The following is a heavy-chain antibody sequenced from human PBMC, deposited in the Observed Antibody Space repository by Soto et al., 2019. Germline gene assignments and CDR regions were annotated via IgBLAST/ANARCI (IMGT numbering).Heavy chain of an antibody. CDR3: ARSEFMVRGVIAGMDV. J-gene: IGHJ6*02. V-gene: IGHV1-69*13. Sequence: GASVKVSCKASGGTFSSYAISWVRQAPGQGLEWMGGIIPIFGTANYAQKFQGRVTITADESTSTAYMELSSLRSEDTAVYYCARSEFMVRGVIAGMDVWGQGTTVTVSS. CDR1: GGTFSSYA. D-gene: IGHD3-10*01. CDR2: IIPIFGTA.